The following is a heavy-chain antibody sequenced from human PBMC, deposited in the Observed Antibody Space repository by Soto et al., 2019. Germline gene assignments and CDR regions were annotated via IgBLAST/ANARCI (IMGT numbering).Heavy chain of an antibody. CDR3: AHRVLRTVFGLVTTTAISFDF. J-gene: IGHJ4*02. CDR2: IYWDDDK. CDR1: GFSLTTSGVG. D-gene: IGHD3-3*01. Sequence: QITLNESGPTVVRPTETLTLTCRFSGFSLTTSGVGVGWIRQSPGKAPEWLARIYWDDDKRYSASLKSRLTITKDTSKNHVVLTVSDLDPTDTATYYCAHRVLRTVFGLVTTTAISFDFWGQGTPVAVSS. V-gene: IGHV2-5*02.